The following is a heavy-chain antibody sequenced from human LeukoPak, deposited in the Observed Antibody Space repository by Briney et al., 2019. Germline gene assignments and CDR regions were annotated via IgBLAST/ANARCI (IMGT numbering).Heavy chain of an antibody. CDR2: IVVGSGNT. J-gene: IGHJ3*02. D-gene: IGHD4-17*01. CDR1: GFTFTSSA. CDR3: AAETTVTDSDVFDI. V-gene: IGHV1-58*01. Sequence: SVKVSCKSSGFTFTSSAVQWVRQARGQRLEWIGWIVVGSGNTNYAQKFQERVTITRDMSTSTAYMELSSLRSEDTAVYYCAAETTVTDSDVFDIWGQGTMVTVSS.